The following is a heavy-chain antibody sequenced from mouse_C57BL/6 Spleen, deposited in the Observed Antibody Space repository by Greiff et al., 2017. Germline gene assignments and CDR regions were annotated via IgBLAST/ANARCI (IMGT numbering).Heavy chain of an antibody. CDR3: AGRAMDY. CDR2: ISLKSDNYAT. Sequence: EVQRVESGAGLVQPGGSMKLSCVASGFTFSNYWMNWVRQSPEKGLEWIAQISLKSDNYATHYADSVKERFTISRDDSKRSVYLQMNNLRAEDTGIYYCAGRAMDYWGQGTSVTVSS. J-gene: IGHJ4*01. CDR1: GFTFSNYW. V-gene: IGHV6-3*01.